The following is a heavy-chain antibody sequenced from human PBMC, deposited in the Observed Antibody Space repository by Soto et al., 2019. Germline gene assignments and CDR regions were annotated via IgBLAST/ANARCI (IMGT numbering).Heavy chain of an antibody. V-gene: IGHV3-23*01. CDR1: GFTFSSYA. Sequence: EVQLLESGGGLVQPGGSLRLSCAASGFTFSSYAMSWVRQAPGKGLEWVSAISGSGVSTYYTDSVKGRFTISRDNSKSTLYPQMNSLRAEDTAVYYVAKIDGSSCYLPYDYWGQGTLVTVSS. J-gene: IGHJ4*02. D-gene: IGHD2-15*01. CDR3: AKIDGSSCYLPYDY. CDR2: ISGSGVST.